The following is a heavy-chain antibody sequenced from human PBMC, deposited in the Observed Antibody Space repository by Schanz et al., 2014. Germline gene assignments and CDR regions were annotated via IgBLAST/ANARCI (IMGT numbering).Heavy chain of an antibody. CDR2: LYIRST. CDR1: GFTVNTNY. D-gene: IGHD3-16*01. J-gene: IGHJ5*02. CDR3: ASARCFTCPDYWFAP. Sequence: EVQLGESGGGLVQPGGSLRLSCAVSGFTVNTNYMTWVRQAPGKGLECVSILYIRSTYYADSVKGRFTISRDNSKNMLYLQMNSLRDEDTAVYYCASARCFTCPDYWFAPWGQGTLVTVSS. V-gene: IGHV3-66*01.